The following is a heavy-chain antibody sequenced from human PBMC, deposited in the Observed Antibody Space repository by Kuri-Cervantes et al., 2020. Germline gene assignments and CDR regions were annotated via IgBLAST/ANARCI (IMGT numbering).Heavy chain of an antibody. CDR3: ARDPRPIYYGSDGMDV. Sequence: GESLKISCAASGFTFSSYEMNWVRQAPGKGLEWVSYISSSGSTIYYADSVKGRFTISRDNSKNTLYLQMNSLRAEDTAVYCCARDPRPIYYGSDGMDVWGQGTTVTVSS. J-gene: IGHJ6*02. CDR2: ISSSGSTI. V-gene: IGHV3-48*03. CDR1: GFTFSSYE. D-gene: IGHD3-10*01.